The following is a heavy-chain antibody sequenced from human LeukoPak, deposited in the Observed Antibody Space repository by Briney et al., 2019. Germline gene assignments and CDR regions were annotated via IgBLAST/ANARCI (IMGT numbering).Heavy chain of an antibody. CDR3: ASEFPHRLELAYFDY. CDR2: INPSGGST. CDR1: GYTFTSYY. V-gene: IGHV1-46*01. J-gene: IGHJ4*02. Sequence: ASVKVSRKASGYTFTSYYMHWVRQAPGQGLEWMGIINPSGGSTSYAQKFQGRVTMTRDTSTSTVYMELSSLRSEDTAVYYCASEFPHRLELAYFDYWGQGTLVTVSS. D-gene: IGHD1-7*01.